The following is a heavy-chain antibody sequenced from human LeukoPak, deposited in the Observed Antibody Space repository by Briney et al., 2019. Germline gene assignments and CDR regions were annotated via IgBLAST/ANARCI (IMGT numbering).Heavy chain of an antibody. V-gene: IGHV4-31*03. CDR1: GGSISSGGYY. D-gene: IGHD1-26*01. CDR2: IYYSGST. CDR3: AGIRGSYYFRDRYYFDY. Sequence: SQTLSLTCTVSGGSISSGGYYWSWIRQHPGKGLEWIGYIYYSGSTYYNPSLKSRVTISVDTSKNQFSLKLSSVTAADTAVYYCAGIRGSYYFRDRYYFDYWGQGTLVTVSS. J-gene: IGHJ4*02.